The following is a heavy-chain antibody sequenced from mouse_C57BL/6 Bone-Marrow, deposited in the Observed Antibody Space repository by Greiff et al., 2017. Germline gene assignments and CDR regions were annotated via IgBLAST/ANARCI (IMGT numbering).Heavy chain of an antibody. V-gene: IGHV1-64*01. J-gene: IGHJ4*01. CDR3: ARLESTTSAYGYAIDY. CDR2: IHPNSGST. CDR1: GYTFTSYW. Sequence: QVQLQQPGAELVKPGASVKLSCKASGYTFTSYWMHWVKQRPGQGLEWIGMIHPNSGSTNYNEKFKSKATLTVDKSSSTAYMQLSSLTSEDSAVYYCARLESTTSAYGYAIDYWGQGTSVTVSS. D-gene: IGHD2-14*01.